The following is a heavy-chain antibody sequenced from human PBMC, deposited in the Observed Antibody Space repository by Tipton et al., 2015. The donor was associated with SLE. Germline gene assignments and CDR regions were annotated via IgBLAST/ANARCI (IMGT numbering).Heavy chain of an antibody. D-gene: IGHD3-10*02. CDR3: ARDVLNNYYYAMDV. CDR1: GFPFSSFG. V-gene: IGHV3-48*03. Sequence: SLRLSCAASGFPFSSFGVNWVRQAPGKGLEWVSYINPGGGSIDYADSVKGRFTISRDNAKNSLYLQMNSLRAEDTAVYYCARDVLNNYYYAMDVWGRGTTVTVSS. CDR2: INPGGGSI. J-gene: IGHJ6*02.